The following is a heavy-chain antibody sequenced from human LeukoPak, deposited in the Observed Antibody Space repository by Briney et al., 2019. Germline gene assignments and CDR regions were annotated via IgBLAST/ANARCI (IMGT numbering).Heavy chain of an antibody. CDR2: VYYSGTT. V-gene: IGHV4-59*08. CDR3: ARHGGGSNSVFYSDY. D-gene: IGHD3-16*01. J-gene: IGHJ4*02. CDR1: GGSFSGYY. Sequence: SETLSLTCAVYGGSFSGYYWSWIRQPPGEGLEWIGYVYYSGTTYYNPSLKSRVTISVDTSRNQLSLKLSSVTAADTAVYYCARHGGGSNSVFYSDYWGQGALVTVSS.